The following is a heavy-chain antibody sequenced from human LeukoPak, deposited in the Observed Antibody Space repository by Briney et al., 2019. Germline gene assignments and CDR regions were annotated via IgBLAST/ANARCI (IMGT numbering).Heavy chain of an antibody. Sequence: GASVTVTFKSAGYTFTGYYMHWVRQATGQGLEWMEWHNPNSGGTNYERKFTGSVTMTRDTAISTAYMELSSLRSDDTAVYYCARDLTMVRGVSLGIGAWGQGTPVTVSS. D-gene: IGHD3-10*01. CDR2: HNPNSGGT. CDR1: GYTFTGYY. V-gene: IGHV1-2*02. CDR3: ARDLTMVRGVSLGIGA. J-gene: IGHJ6*02.